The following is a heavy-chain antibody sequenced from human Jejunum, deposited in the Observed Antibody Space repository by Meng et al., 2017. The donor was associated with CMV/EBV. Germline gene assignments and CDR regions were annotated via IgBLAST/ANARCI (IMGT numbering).Heavy chain of an antibody. V-gene: IGHV1-18*03. Sequence: QAQFVESGGEVKKPGASVKVSGNASGYTFTNYGITWVRQAPGQGLEWMGWINAYNGDTNYAQTRQGRVTMTTDTSTSTAYMELRSLRSDDMAVYYCAREAAEEKWGQGTLVTVSS. CDR3: AREAAEEK. CDR1: GYTFTNYG. J-gene: IGHJ4*02. D-gene: IGHD2-15*01. CDR2: INAYNGDT.